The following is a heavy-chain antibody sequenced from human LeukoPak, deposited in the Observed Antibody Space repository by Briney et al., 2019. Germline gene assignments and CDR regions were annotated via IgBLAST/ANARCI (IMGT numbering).Heavy chain of an antibody. Sequence: SGQGLAKPSNTLSLTCTISRDSVSSNRAPWNWIRQSPSRGLEWLRMTYYRSKWYNDCAIAVKSRITFTPDTSKSQFSLQLNSMTPEVTAVYYGARGEDSFSHWGKGTLVTVSS. CDR2: TYYRSKWYN. D-gene: IGHD1-26*01. V-gene: IGHV6-1*01. CDR3: ARGEDSFSH. J-gene: IGHJ4*02. CDR1: RDSVSSNRAP.